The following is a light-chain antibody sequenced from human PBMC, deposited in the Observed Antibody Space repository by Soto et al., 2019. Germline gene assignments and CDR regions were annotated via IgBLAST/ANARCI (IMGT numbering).Light chain of an antibody. Sequence: EIVLTPSPGTLSLSPVERATLSCRASQSVSNNYLAWYQQKPGQAPRLLIYDASNRATGIPARFSGSGSGTEFTLTISNLQPEDFATYFCLQHNTYPRTFGQGTKVDI. V-gene: IGKV3D-20*02. J-gene: IGKJ1*01. CDR1: QSVSNNY. CDR3: LQHNTYPRT. CDR2: DAS.